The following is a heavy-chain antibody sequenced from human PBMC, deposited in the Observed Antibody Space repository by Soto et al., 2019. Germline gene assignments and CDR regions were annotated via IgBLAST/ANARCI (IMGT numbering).Heavy chain of an antibody. CDR2: ISGSGAGT. J-gene: IGHJ4*02. CDR1: GFTFSTYA. V-gene: IGHV3-23*01. Sequence: EVQLLESGGGLVQPGGSLRLSCVGSGFTFSTYAMNWVRQAPGKGLEWVSAISGSGAGTYYADSVKGRFTISRDSSKNTLYLQMNSLRAEDTAVYYCARYCTGGSCYSGLDYFDYWGQGTLVTVSS. CDR3: ARYCTGGSCYSGLDYFDY. D-gene: IGHD2-15*01.